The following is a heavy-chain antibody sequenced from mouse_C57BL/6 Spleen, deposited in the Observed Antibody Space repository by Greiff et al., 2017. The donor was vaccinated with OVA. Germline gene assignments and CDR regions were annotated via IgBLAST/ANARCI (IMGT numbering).Heavy chain of an antibody. J-gene: IGHJ2*01. V-gene: IGHV1-42*01. Sequence: EVQLQQSGPELVKPGASVKISCKASGYSFTGYYMNWVKQSPEKSLEWIGEINPSTGGTTYNQKFKAKATLTVDKSSSTAYMQLKSLTSEDSAVYYCARGATMVTTRGLDYWGQGTTLTVSS. D-gene: IGHD2-2*01. CDR2: INPSTGGT. CDR1: GYSFTGYY. CDR3: ARGATMVTTRGLDY.